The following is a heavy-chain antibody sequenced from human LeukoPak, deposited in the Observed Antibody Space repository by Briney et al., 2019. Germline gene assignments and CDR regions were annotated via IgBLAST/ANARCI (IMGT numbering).Heavy chain of an antibody. J-gene: IGHJ3*02. CDR2: IYYSGST. CDR1: GGSISSSSYY. D-gene: IGHD3-3*01. CDR3: ARGLTYYDFWSGYLGAFDI. Sequence: PSETLSLTCTVSGGSISSSSYYWGWIRQPPGKGLEWIGSIYYSGSTYYNPSLKSRVTISVDTSKNQFSLKLSSVTAADTAVYYCARGLTYYDFWSGYLGAFDIWGQGTMVTVCS. V-gene: IGHV4-39*07.